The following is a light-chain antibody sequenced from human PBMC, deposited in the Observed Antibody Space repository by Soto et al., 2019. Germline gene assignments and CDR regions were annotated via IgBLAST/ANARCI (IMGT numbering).Light chain of an antibody. CDR1: QSVLYTSNNKNY. CDR2: WAS. V-gene: IGKV4-1*01. CDR3: QQYHTIPYT. J-gene: IGKJ2*01. Sequence: DIVMTQSPDSLAVSLGERATINCKSSQSVLYTSNNKNYLAWYQHKPGQPPNLLIYWASTRKSGVPDRFSGSGSGTDFTLTISSLQAEDVAVYYCQQYHTIPYTFGQGTKLEI.